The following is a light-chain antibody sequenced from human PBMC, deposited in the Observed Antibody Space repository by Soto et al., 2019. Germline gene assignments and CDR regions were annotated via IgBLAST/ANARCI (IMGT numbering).Light chain of an antibody. CDR3: SSYTSSSTLV. CDR2: EVN. Sequence: QSVLTQPASVSGSPGQSITISCTGTSSDVGAYNYVSWYQHHPGKAPKLMIYEVNNRPSGVSHRFSGSKSGNTASLTISGLQAEDEAEYYCSSYTSSSTLVFGGGTQLTVL. CDR1: SSDVGAYNY. J-gene: IGLJ2*01. V-gene: IGLV2-14*01.